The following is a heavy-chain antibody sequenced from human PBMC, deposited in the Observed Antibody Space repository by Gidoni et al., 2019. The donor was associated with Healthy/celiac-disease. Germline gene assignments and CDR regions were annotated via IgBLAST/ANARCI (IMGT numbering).Heavy chain of an antibody. CDR3: ATTYGTRNYYMDV. CDR2: FDPEYVET. D-gene: IGHD4-17*01. V-gene: IGHV1-24*01. CDR1: GYTLTELS. J-gene: IGHJ6*03. Sequence: QVQLVQSGAEVKKPGASVKVSCKVSGYTLTELSMHCVRQAPGKGLEWMVGFDPEYVETIYEQKFQGRVTMSEDTSTDTAYMELSSLRSEDTAVYYCATTYGTRNYYMDVWGKGTTVTVSS.